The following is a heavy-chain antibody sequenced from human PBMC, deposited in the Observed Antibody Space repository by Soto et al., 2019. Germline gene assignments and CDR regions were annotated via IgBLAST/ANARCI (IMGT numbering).Heavy chain of an antibody. V-gene: IGHV1-69*06. Sequence: SVQVSCKASGCTFSSYAISWVRHAPVQGLEFMGGIIPIFGTANYAQKFQGRVTITADKSTSTAYMELSSLRSEDTAVYYCAREGSHFCSSTSCDYYYGMDVWGQGTTVTVSS. D-gene: IGHD2-2*01. CDR3: AREGSHFCSSTSCDYYYGMDV. J-gene: IGHJ6*02. CDR2: IIPIFGTA. CDR1: GCTFSSYA.